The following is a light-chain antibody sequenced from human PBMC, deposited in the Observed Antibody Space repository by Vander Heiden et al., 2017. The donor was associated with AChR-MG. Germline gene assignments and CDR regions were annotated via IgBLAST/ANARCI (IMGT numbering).Light chain of an antibody. J-gene: IGKJ2*03. V-gene: IGKV1-5*03. CDR3: QQYKSYPYS. Sequence: DLPITQSPSTLSASVGDRVTITCRASQSISNWLAWYQQKPGKAPKLLIYKASSLETGVPSRFSGSGSGTEFTLTISSLQPDDSATYYCQQYKSYPYSFGQGTKLEIK. CDR1: QSISNW. CDR2: KAS.